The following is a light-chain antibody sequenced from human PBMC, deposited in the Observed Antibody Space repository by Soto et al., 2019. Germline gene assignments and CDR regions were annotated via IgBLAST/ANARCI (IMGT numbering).Light chain of an antibody. CDR2: HDD. CDR3: QAWDSNSAKVL. CDR1: ELGKKY. V-gene: IGLV3-1*01. J-gene: IGLJ2*01. Sequence: SYELTQPPSVSVSPGQTASITCFGDELGKKYVCWYQQRPGQSPVLVIYHDDKRPSGISERFSGSNFWHIATLTISETQAMDEADYFCQAWDSNSAKVLFGGGTKLTVL.